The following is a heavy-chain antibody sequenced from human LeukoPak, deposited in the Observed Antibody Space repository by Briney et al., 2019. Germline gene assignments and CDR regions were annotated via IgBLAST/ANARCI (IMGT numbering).Heavy chain of an antibody. CDR2: IYYSGST. J-gene: IGHJ4*02. CDR3: ARHDSSSGLPYYFDY. CDR1: GGSFSSYF. Sequence: SETLSLTCAVYGGSFSSYFWSWIRQPPGKGLEWIGYIYYSGSTNYNPSLKSRVTISVDTSKNQFSLILSSVTAADTAVYYCARHDSSSGLPYYFDYWGQGTLVTVSS. D-gene: IGHD1-26*01. V-gene: IGHV4-59*08.